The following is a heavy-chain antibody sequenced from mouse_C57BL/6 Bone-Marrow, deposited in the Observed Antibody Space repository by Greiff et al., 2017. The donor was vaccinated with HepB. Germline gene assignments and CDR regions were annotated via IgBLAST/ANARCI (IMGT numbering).Heavy chain of an antibody. D-gene: IGHD1-1*01. CDR1: GFNIKNTY. CDR3: ARLVYGSSYDWYFDV. Sequence: EVQLVESVAELVRPGASVKLSCTASGFNIKNTYMHWVKQRPEQGLEWIGRIDPANGNTKYAPKFQGKATITADTSSNTAYLQLSSLTSEDTAIYYCARLVYGSSYDWYFDVWGTGTTVTVSS. CDR2: IDPANGNT. J-gene: IGHJ1*03. V-gene: IGHV14-3*01.